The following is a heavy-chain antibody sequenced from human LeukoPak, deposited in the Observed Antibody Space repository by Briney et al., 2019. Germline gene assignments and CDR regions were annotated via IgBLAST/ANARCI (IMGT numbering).Heavy chain of an antibody. CDR3: ARNRGSSGWYEFDY. D-gene: IGHD6-19*01. CDR2: IKQDGSEK. CDR1: GFTSSSYW. Sequence: GGSLRLSCAASGFTSSSYWMSWVRQAPGKGLEWVASIKQDGSEKYYVDSVKGRFTISRDNAKNSLYLQMNSLRAEDTAVYYCARNRGSSGWYEFDYWGQGALVTVSS. V-gene: IGHV3-7*01. J-gene: IGHJ4*02.